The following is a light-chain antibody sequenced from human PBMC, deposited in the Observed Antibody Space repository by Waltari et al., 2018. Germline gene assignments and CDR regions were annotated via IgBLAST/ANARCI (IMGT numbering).Light chain of an antibody. J-gene: IGKJ4*01. CDR3: QQLHSYPLT. Sequence: IQLTQSPSSLSASVGDRVTITCRASQGNASNLAWYQQKPAKAPALLIYSASTLPTGVPARFRVSGSGTDFTLTISSLQPEDLAVYHCQQLHSYPLTFGGGTTVDI. CDR2: SAS. CDR1: QGNASN. V-gene: IGKV1-9*01.